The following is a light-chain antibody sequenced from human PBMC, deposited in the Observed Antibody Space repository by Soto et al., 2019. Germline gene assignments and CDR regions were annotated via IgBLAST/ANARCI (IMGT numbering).Light chain of an antibody. V-gene: IGKV1-17*02. CDR3: QQYNIYPLT. Sequence: DIQMTQSPSSLSASVGDRVTISCRASQGVRTDLGWYQQKPGKAPQRLIYASSSLQTGVPSRFSGSESGTDFTLTINNLQPEDSATYYCQQYNIYPLTFGGGTKVEIK. CDR1: QGVRTD. CDR2: ASS. J-gene: IGKJ4*01.